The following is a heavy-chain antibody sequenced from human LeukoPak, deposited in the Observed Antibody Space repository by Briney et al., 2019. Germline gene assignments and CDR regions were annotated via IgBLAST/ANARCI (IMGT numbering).Heavy chain of an antibody. D-gene: IGHD1-26*01. J-gene: IGHJ4*02. CDR2: ISSSSSYI. Sequence: PGGSLRLSGAASGVTFSIYSMNWVRQAPGKGLEWVSSISSSSSYIYYADSVKGRFTISRDNAKNSLYLQMNSLRAEGPAVYYCARLYSGSFPPGYWGQGTLVTVSS. CDR3: ARLYSGSFPPGY. CDR1: GVTFSIYS. V-gene: IGHV3-21*01.